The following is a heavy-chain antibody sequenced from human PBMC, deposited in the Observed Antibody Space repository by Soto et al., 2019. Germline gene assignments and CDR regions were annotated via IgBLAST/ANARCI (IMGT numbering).Heavy chain of an antibody. CDR3: AKGAGGYSSSWYYQFSYFDY. D-gene: IGHD6-13*01. CDR1: GFTFDDYA. V-gene: IGHV3-9*01. Sequence: EVQLVESGGGLVQPGRSLRLSCAASGFTFDDYAMHWVRQAPGKGLEWVSGISWNSGSIGYADSVKGRFTISRDNAKNSLYLQMNSLRAEDTALYYCAKGAGGYSSSWYYQFSYFDYWGQGTLVTVSS. J-gene: IGHJ4*02. CDR2: ISWNSGSI.